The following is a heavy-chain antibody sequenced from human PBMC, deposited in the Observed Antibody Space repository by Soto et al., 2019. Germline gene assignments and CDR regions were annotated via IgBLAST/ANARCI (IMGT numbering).Heavy chain of an antibody. CDR2: IVPDIGIT. CDR3: ARDGSGDAFEN. Sequence: QVQLVQSGAEVQKPGCSVKLSCKASGFSFSTYTISWVRQAPGQGLEWMGGIVPDIGITNYANKLQGRVTITADKSTTTAYMELSSLRDEETAVYYCARDGSGDAFENWGQGTPITVSS. J-gene: IGHJ4*02. V-gene: IGHV1-69*17. D-gene: IGHD5-12*01. CDR1: GFSFSTYT.